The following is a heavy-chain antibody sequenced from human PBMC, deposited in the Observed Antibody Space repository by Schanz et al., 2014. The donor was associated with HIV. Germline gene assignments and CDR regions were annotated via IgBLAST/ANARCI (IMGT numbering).Heavy chain of an antibody. CDR1: GLPFSTSA. CDR3: AKGVSVAGSSYYFDY. D-gene: IGHD6-19*01. V-gene: IGHV3-23*01. CDR2: LSGSGGNT. Sequence: DVQILESGGGLVQPGGSRRLSCAVSGLPFSTSAMSWVRQAPGKGLEWVSALSGSGGNTYYADSVKGRFTISRDNAKNSLYLQMSSLRREDTAFYYCAKGVSVAGSSYYFDYWGQGALVTVSS. J-gene: IGHJ4*02.